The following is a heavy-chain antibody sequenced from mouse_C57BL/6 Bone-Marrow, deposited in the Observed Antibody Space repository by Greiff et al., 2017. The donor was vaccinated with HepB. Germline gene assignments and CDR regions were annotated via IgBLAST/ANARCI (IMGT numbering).Heavy chain of an antibody. D-gene: IGHD3-2*02. V-gene: IGHV5-12*01. Sequence: EVQRVESGGGLVQPGGSLKLSCAASGFTFSDYYMYWVRQTPEKRLEWVAYISNGGGSTYYPDTVKGRFTISRDNAKNTLYLQMSRLKSEDTAMYYCARPRQLRPLVAMDYWGQGTSVTVSS. CDR3: ARPRQLRPLVAMDY. CDR1: GFTFSDYY. J-gene: IGHJ4*01. CDR2: ISNGGGST.